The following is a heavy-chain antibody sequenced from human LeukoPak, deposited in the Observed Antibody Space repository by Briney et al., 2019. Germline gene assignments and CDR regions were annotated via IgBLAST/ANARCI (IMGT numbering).Heavy chain of an antibody. V-gene: IGHV4-34*01. Sequence: SETLSLTCAVYGGSFSGYYWSWIRQPPGKGLEWIGEINHSGSTNYNPSLKNQVTMSIDTSKNQFSLRLSSVTAADTAVYYCARGLEGYSYGYSEFDYWGQGALVTVSS. CDR1: GGSFSGYY. CDR3: ARGLEGYSYGYSEFDY. CDR2: INHSGST. D-gene: IGHD5-18*01. J-gene: IGHJ4*02.